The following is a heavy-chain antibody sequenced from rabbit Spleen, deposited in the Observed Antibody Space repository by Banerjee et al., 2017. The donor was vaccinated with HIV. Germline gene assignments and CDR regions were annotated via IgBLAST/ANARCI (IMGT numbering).Heavy chain of an antibody. CDR2: IYAGTSSTT. V-gene: IGHV1S45*01. CDR1: GFDFGRYYM. Sequence: QEHLVESGGGLVQPGGSLELSCKASGFDFGRYYMSWVRQAPGKGLEWIGCIYAGTSSTTYYASWAKGRFTISKTSSTTVTLQMTSLTAADTATYFCAREYAGYGNHDWGLINLWGPGTLVTVS. J-gene: IGHJ4*01. D-gene: IGHD7-1*01. CDR3: AREYAGYGNHDWGLINL.